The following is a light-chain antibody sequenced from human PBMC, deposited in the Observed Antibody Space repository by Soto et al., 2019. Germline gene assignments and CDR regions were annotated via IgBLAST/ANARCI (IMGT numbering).Light chain of an antibody. V-gene: IGLV2-14*01. J-gene: IGLJ1*01. CDR1: SSDVGGYNY. Sequence: QSALTQPASVSGSPGQSITISCTGTSSDVGGYNYVSWYQQHPGKAPKLMIYEVSNRPSGVSNRFSGSKSGNTASLTISGLQAEDEADYYCSSYTSSSTGVFGTATKLTVL. CDR3: SSYTSSSTGV. CDR2: EVS.